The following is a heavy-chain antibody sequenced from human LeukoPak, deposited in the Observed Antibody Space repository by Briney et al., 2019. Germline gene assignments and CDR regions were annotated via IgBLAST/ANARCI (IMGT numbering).Heavy chain of an antibody. V-gene: IGHV5-51*07. CDR3: ARHIYYGSGSFDAFDI. J-gene: IGHJ3*02. Sequence: PGESLKISCKGSGYSFTGYWIGWVHQMPGKGLEWMGIIYPGDSDTRYSPSFQGQVTISADKSISTAYLQWSSLKASDTAMYYCARHIYYGSGSFDAFDIWGQGTMVTVSS. CDR1: GYSFTGYW. D-gene: IGHD3-10*01. CDR2: IYPGDSDT.